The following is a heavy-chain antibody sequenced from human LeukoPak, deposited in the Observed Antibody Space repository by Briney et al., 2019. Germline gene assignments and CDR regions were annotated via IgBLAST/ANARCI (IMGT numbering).Heavy chain of an antibody. V-gene: IGHV5-51*01. CDR1: GYSFTSYW. J-gene: IGHJ3*02. CDR3: ARRWWDTRDPRAFDI. Sequence: GESLKISCKGSGYSFTSYWIGWVRQMPGKGLEWMGIIYPGDSDTRYSPSFQGQVTISADKSISTAYLQWSSLKASDTAMYYCARRWWDTRDPRAFDIWGQGTMVTVSS. D-gene: IGHD2-15*01. CDR2: IYPGDSDT.